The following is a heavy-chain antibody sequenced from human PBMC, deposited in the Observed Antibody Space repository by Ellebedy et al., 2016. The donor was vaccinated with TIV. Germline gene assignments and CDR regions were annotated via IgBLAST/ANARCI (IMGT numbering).Heavy chain of an antibody. D-gene: IGHD4-17*01. CDR1: GFTFSSYS. J-gene: IGHJ4*02. CDR2: ISSSSSYI. V-gene: IGHV3-21*01. Sequence: GGSLRLSXAASGFTFSSYSMNWVRQAPGKGLEWVSHISSSSSYIYYADSVKGRFTISRDNAKNSLFLQMNSLTAEDTAVYYCARIRYGGYDFDYWGQGTLVTVSS. CDR3: ARIRYGGYDFDY.